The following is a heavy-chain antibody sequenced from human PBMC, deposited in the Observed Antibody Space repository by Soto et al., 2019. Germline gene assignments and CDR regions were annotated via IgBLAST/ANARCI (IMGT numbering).Heavy chain of an antibody. CDR1: GGSISSGGYY. CDR2: IYYSGST. CDR3: ARGRYYYDSSGSVSGWFYY. Sequence: QVQLQESGPGLVKPSQTLSLTCTVSGGSISSGGYYWSWIRQHPGKGLEWIGYIYYSGSTYYNPSLKSRVTISVATSKNQFSLKLSSVTAADTAVYYCARGRYYYDSSGSVSGWFYYWGQGTLVTVSS. J-gene: IGHJ4*02. V-gene: IGHV4-31*03. D-gene: IGHD3-22*01.